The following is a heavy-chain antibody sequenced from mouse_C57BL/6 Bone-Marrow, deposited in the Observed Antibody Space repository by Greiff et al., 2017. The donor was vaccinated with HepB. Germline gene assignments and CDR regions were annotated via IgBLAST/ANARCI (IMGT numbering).Heavy chain of an antibody. V-gene: IGHV8-8*01. J-gene: IGHJ3*01. CDR1: GFSLSTFGMG. Sequence: QVQLKESGPGILQPSQSLSLSCSFSGFSLSTFGMGVGWIRQPSGKGLEWLAHIWWDDDKYYNPALKSRLTISKDTSKNQVFLKIANVDTADTATYYCARIALYYYGGPFAYWGQGTLVTVSA. CDR2: IWWDDDK. D-gene: IGHD1-1*02. CDR3: ARIALYYYGGPFAY.